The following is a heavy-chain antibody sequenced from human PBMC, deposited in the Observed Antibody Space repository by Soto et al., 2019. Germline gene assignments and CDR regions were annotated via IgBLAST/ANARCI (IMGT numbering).Heavy chain of an antibody. CDR2: ISAYNGNT. Sequence: ASVKVSCKASGYTFTSYGISWVRQAPGQGLEWMGWISAYNGNTNYAQKLQGRVTMTTDTSTSTAYMELRSLRSDDTAVYYCARRVCSSTSCYHIDYWGQGTLVTVSS. CDR1: GYTFTSYG. D-gene: IGHD2-2*01. J-gene: IGHJ4*02. V-gene: IGHV1-18*01. CDR3: ARRVCSSTSCYHIDY.